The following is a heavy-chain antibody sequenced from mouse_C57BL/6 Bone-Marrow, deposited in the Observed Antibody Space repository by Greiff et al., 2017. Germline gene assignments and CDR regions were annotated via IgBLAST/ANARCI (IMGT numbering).Heavy chain of an antibody. D-gene: IGHD2-1*01. J-gene: IGHJ4*01. V-gene: IGHV7-3*01. CDR2: IRNKANGYTT. CDR3: ARSGGNYPMDD. Sequence: EVKLMESGGGLVQPGGSLSLSCAASGFTFTDYYMSWVRQPPGKALEWLGFIRNKANGYTTEYSASVKGRFTISRDNSQSILYLQMNALRAEDSATYYCARSGGNYPMDDWGQGTSVTVSS. CDR1: GFTFTDYY.